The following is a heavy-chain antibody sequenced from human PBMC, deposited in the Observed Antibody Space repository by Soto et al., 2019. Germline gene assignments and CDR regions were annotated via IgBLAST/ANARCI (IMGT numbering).Heavy chain of an antibody. CDR3: ARDKGGYGDAFDM. J-gene: IGHJ3*02. V-gene: IGHV3-21*04. Sequence: EVQLVESGGDLVQPGGSLRLSCAASVFTFSIYTMNWVRQAPGKGLEWVSSISSSGTFISYADSVEGRFTISRDNDKNSLYLQMNSLRAEDTAVYYCARDKGGYGDAFDMWGQGTMVTVSS. CDR1: VFTFSIYT. D-gene: IGHD6-25*01. CDR2: ISSSGTFI.